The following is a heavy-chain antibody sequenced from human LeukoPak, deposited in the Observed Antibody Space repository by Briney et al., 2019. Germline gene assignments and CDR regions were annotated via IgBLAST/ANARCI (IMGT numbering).Heavy chain of an antibody. V-gene: IGHV4-34*01. CDR3: ARGFVRAQQL. D-gene: IGHD3-10*01. CDR1: GGSFSGYY. Sequence: SETLSLTCAVYGGSFSGYYWSWIRQPPGKGLEWIGEINHSGSTNYNPSLKGRVTISVDTSKNQFSLKLSSVTAADTAVYYCARGFVRAQQLWGRGTLVTVSS. J-gene: IGHJ2*01. CDR2: INHSGST.